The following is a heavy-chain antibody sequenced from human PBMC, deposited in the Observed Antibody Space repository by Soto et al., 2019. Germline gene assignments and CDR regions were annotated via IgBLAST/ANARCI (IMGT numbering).Heavy chain of an antibody. D-gene: IGHD1-26*01. CDR3: ARDRRSYALDY. Sequence: QVQLVQSGAEVKKPGASVKVSCKASGYTFTSYGISWVRQAPGQGLEWMGWISAYNGNTNYAQKLQGRVTMTTDTATRTAYRELRSLRSDDTAVYYCARDRRSYALDYWGQGTLVTVSS. CDR1: GYTFTSYG. J-gene: IGHJ4*02. V-gene: IGHV1-18*01. CDR2: ISAYNGNT.